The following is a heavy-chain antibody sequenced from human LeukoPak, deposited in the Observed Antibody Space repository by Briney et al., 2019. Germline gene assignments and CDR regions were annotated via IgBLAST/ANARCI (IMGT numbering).Heavy chain of an antibody. CDR3: ARTTSMTASGYDY. V-gene: IGHV1-8*03. D-gene: IGHD2-21*02. CDR1: GYTFTNYH. J-gene: IGHJ4*02. Sequence: ASVKVSCKASGYTFTNYHIIWVRQASGQGLEWMTWINPDTGDKGYARKFQDRVTITTDTSISTAYMELSSLSSEDTAVYFCARTTSMTASGYDYWGQGTLVTVSS. CDR2: INPDTGDK.